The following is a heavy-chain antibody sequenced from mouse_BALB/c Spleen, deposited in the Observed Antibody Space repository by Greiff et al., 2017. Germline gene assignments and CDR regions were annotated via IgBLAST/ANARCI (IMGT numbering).Heavy chain of an antibody. D-gene: IGHD2-10*02. CDR2: ISSGSSTI. Sequence: DVKLVESGGGLVQPGGSRKLSCAASGFTFSSFGMHWVRQAPEKGLEWVAYISSGSSTIYYADTVKGRFTISRDNPKNTLFLQMTSLRSEDTAMYYCARTGYGNLDAMDYWGQGTSVTVSS. V-gene: IGHV5-17*02. CDR1: GFTFSSFG. J-gene: IGHJ4*01. CDR3: ARTGYGNLDAMDY.